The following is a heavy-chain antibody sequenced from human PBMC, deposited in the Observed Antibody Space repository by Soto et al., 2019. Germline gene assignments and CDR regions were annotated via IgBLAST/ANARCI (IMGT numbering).Heavy chain of an antibody. V-gene: IGHV3-33*01. D-gene: IGHD6-13*01. J-gene: IGHJ4*02. CDR3: ARDTRSSWPDFDY. CDR1: GFTFSSYG. CDR2: IWYDGSNK. Sequence: GGSLRLSCAASGFTFSSYGMHWVRQAPGKGLEWVAVIWYDGSNKYYADSVKGRFTISRDNSKNTLYLQMNSLRAEDTAVYYCARDTRSSWPDFDYWGQGTLVTVSS.